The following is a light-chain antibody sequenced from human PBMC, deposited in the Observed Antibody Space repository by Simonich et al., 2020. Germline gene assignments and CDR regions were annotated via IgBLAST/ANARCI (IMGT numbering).Light chain of an antibody. CDR1: SLRSYY. V-gene: IGLV3-19*01. CDR3: NSRDSSGNHLV. Sequence: SSELTQDPAVSVALGQTVRITCQGDSLRSYYASWYQQKPGQAPVLVIYGKNNRPSGIPDLFSGSSAGNTASLTSTGAEAEDEADYYCNSRDSSGNHLVFGGGTKLTVL. CDR2: GKN. J-gene: IGLJ3*02.